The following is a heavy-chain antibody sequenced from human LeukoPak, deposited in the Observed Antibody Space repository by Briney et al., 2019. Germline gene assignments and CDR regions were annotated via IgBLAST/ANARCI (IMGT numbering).Heavy chain of an antibody. CDR2: INRKGGRT. CDR1: GFTYEDYG. CDR3: ARDLSPVARSGNFDY. D-gene: IGHD1-26*01. Sequence: GGSLRLSCAASGFTYEDYGMSGVSDDPGKGKEWVCGINRKGGRTVYADPVKGRLTISRDNADNSLYLQMNSLRAEDTALYYCARDLSPVARSGNFDYWGQGTLVTVSS. V-gene: IGHV3-20*04. J-gene: IGHJ4*02.